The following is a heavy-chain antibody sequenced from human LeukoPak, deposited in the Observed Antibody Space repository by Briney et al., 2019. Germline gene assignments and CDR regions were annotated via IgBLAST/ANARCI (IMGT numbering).Heavy chain of an antibody. CDR2: ISAYSGNT. J-gene: IGHJ4*02. CDR1: GYTFTNYG. Sequence: SVKVSCKASGYTFTNYGIFWVRQAPGQGLEWMGWISAYSGNTNYAQKLQGRVTMTTETSTSTAYMELESLRSDDTAVYYCAISQGSYYDTSGYLGGDYWGQGTLVTVSS. D-gene: IGHD3-22*01. V-gene: IGHV1-18*01. CDR3: AISQGSYYDTSGYLGGDY.